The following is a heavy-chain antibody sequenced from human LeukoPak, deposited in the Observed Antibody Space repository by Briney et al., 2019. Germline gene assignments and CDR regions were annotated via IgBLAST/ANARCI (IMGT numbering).Heavy chain of an antibody. CDR1: GFTFSSYG. Sequence: GGSLRLSCAAAGFTFSSYGMHWVRQAPDRGLEWVAFIRYDGSNKYYADSVKGRFTISRDNSKNTLYLQMNSLRAEDTAVYYCAKDPGGGPKFDCWGQGTLVTVSS. CDR3: AKDPGGGPKFDC. J-gene: IGHJ4*02. V-gene: IGHV3-30*02. D-gene: IGHD3-16*01. CDR2: IRYDGSNK.